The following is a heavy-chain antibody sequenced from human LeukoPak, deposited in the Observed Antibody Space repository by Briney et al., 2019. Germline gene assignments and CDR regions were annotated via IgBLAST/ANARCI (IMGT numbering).Heavy chain of an antibody. V-gene: IGHV3-15*01. CDR1: GFTFNNAW. J-gene: IGHJ4*02. CDR2: IKSKTDGGTT. D-gene: IGHD5-24*01. Sequence: GGSLRLSCAASGFTFNNAWMSWVRQAPGKGLEWVGRIKSKTDGGTTDYAAPVKGRFTISRDDSINTLYLQMNSLKIEDTAVYYCANFFGNNFGFWGQGTLVTVSS. CDR3: ANFFGNNFGF.